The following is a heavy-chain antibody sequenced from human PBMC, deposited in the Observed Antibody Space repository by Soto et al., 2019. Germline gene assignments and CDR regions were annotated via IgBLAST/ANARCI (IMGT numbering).Heavy chain of an antibody. CDR2: INAGNSNT. CDR3: ARGAVRNWFDQ. J-gene: IGHJ5*02. Sequence: GGSVKISCKASGHTITSYATPWVRQAPGQRLEWMGWINAGNSNTKYSQKLLGRVTITKNTSASTAYMELRSLRSEDTAVYYCARGAVRNWFDQWGRGNRITVSS. CDR1: GHTITSYA. V-gene: IGHV1-3*01.